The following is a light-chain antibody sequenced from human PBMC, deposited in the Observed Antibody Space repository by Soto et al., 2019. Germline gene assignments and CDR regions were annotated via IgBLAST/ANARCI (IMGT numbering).Light chain of an antibody. V-gene: IGKV3-20*01. CDR2: GAS. CDR1: QSVSSSY. Sequence: EIVLTQSPGTLSLSPGERATLSCRASQSVSSSYLAWYQQKPVQAPRLLIYGASSRATGIPDRFSGSGSGTDFTLTISRLEPEDFAVYYCQQYGSSQWTFGQGTKVDIK. CDR3: QQYGSSQWT. J-gene: IGKJ1*01.